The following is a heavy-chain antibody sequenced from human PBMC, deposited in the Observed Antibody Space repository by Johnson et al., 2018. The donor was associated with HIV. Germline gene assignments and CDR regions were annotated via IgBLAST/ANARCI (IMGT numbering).Heavy chain of an antibody. J-gene: IGHJ3*02. CDR2: ISYDGSNK. CDR1: GFTFSSYA. CDR3: ARGATRYKTDGSKYDGAFDI. V-gene: IGHV3-30*04. Sequence: QVQLVESGGGVVQPGRYLKLSCAASGFTFSSYAMHWVRQAPGKGLDWVAVISYDGSNKYYADSVKGRFTISRDNSKNTLYLQMNSLRAEDTALYYCARGATRYKTDGSKYDGAFDIWGQGTMVTVSS. D-gene: IGHD1-26*01.